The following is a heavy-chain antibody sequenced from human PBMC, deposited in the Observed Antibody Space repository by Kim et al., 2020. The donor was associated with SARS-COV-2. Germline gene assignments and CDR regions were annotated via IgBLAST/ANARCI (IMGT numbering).Heavy chain of an antibody. CDR2: LYTGGSS. Sequence: GGSLRLSCAVSGFSVSVTYMSWVRQAPGRGLEWVSVLYTGGSSYYADSVKGRFIISRDDSENTLYLRMNSLSAEDTAVYFCASVVAEIRDYYYMDVWGKGTTVTVSS. V-gene: IGHV3-53*01. J-gene: IGHJ6*03. D-gene: IGHD2-15*01. CDR1: GFSVSVTY. CDR3: ASVVAEIRDYYYMDV.